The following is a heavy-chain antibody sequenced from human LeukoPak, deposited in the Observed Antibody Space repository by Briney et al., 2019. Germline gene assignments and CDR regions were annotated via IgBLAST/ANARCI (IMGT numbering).Heavy chain of an antibody. Sequence: QSGGSLRLSCAASGFTFSNAWMSWVRQAPGKGLEWVSVIYSGGSTYYADSVKGRFTISRDNSKNTLYLQMNSLRAEDTAVYYCAREGWDTAMAPDYWGQGTLVTVSS. CDR3: AREGWDTAMAPDY. CDR2: IYSGGST. D-gene: IGHD5-18*01. CDR1: GFTFSNAW. V-gene: IGHV3-66*01. J-gene: IGHJ4*02.